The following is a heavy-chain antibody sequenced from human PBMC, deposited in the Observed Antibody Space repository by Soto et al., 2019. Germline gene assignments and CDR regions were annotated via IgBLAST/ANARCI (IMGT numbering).Heavy chain of an antibody. CDR2: IYPSDSDT. CDR3: ASSYSSSWSDAFDI. CDR1: GYNFAGYW. J-gene: IGHJ3*02. Sequence: GESLKISCKGSGYNFAGYWIAWVRQMPGKGLELMGIIYPSDSDTRYRPSFQGQVTISADKSISTAYLQWSSLKASDTAMYYCASSYSSSWSDAFDIWGQGTMVTVSS. D-gene: IGHD6-13*01. V-gene: IGHV5-51*01.